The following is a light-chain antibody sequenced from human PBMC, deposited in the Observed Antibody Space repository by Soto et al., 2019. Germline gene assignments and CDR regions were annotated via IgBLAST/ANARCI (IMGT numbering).Light chain of an antibody. CDR2: AAS. Sequence: EIVMTQSPATLSVSPGERATLSCRASQSIGSNLAWYQQKPGQAPRLLMYAASTRATGIPDRFSGSGSGTDFTLTIARLEPEDFAVYYCQQYGSSPLLTFGGGTKVDIK. CDR1: QSIGSN. J-gene: IGKJ4*01. CDR3: QQYGSSPLLT. V-gene: IGKV3-20*01.